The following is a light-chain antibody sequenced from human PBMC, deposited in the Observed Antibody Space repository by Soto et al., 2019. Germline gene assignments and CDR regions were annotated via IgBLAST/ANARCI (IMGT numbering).Light chain of an antibody. Sequence: EIVMTQSPATLSVSPGERATLSCRTSRSVRDNLAWYQQKPGQAPRLLIYGASTRATGIPARFSGIGSGTDFTLTISSLQSEDFTVYYCQQYDNWPLTFGGGTKVDIK. CDR2: GAS. J-gene: IGKJ4*01. V-gene: IGKV3D-15*01. CDR3: QQYDNWPLT. CDR1: RSVRDN.